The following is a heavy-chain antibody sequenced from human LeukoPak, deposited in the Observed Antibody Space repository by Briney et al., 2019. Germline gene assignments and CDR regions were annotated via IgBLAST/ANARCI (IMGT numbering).Heavy chain of an antibody. V-gene: IGHV1-69*01. Sequence: ASVKVSCKASGGTFSSYAISWVRQAPGQGLEWMGGIIPIFGTANYAQKFQGRVTITADESTSTAYMELSSLRSEDTAVYYCARFPEMATIGDWFDPWGQGTLVTVSS. J-gene: IGHJ5*02. D-gene: IGHD5-24*01. CDR3: ARFPEMATIGDWFDP. CDR1: GGTFSSYA. CDR2: IIPIFGTA.